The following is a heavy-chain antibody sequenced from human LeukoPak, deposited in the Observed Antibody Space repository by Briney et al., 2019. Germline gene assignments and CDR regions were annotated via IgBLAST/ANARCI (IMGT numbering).Heavy chain of an antibody. J-gene: IGHJ4*02. CDR2: VYYSGST. Sequence: SETLSLTCTVSGGSTTSYYWSWIRQPPGKGLEWIGYVYYSGSTNYNPSLKSRVTISVDTSKNQFSLKLSSVTAADTAVYYCARGENSYGSDYWGQGTLVTVSS. CDR3: ARGENSYGSDY. CDR1: GGSTTSYY. D-gene: IGHD5-18*01. V-gene: IGHV4-59*01.